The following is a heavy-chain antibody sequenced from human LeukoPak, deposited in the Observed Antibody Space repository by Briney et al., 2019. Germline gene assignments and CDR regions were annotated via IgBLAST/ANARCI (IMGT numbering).Heavy chain of an antibody. V-gene: IGHV4-30-2*01. Sequence: PSQTLSLTCTVSGDSISSGPYHWSWIRQPPGKGLEWIGYIHHSGSTYYNPSLKSRVTISIDRSKNQFSLNLSSVTAADTAIYYCVGGSSARSRQYYYYYYGMDFWGQGTTVTVSS. CDR1: GDSISSGPYH. J-gene: IGHJ6*02. D-gene: IGHD4-23*01. CDR2: IHHSGST. CDR3: VGGSSARSRQYYYYYYGMDF.